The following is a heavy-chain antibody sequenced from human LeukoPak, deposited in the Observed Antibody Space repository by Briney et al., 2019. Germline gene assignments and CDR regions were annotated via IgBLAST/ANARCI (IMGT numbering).Heavy chain of an antibody. Sequence: PSETLSLTCGVDGGSFSRYYWSWIRQPPGKGLEWIGEINHSGTTNYNPSLKSRVTILVDTSKNQFSLKVSSVTAADTAVYYCARKNPRTNIVGAGPRNWFDPWGQGTLVTVSS. CDR1: GGSFSRYY. D-gene: IGHD1-26*01. CDR3: ARKNPRTNIVGAGPRNWFDP. CDR2: INHSGTT. V-gene: IGHV4-34*01. J-gene: IGHJ5*02.